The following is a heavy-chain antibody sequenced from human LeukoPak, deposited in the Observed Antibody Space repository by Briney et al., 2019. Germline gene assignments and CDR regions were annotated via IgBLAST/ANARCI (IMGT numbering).Heavy chain of an antibody. CDR1: GGSISSYY. CDR2: FYSSVST. CDR3: ARGTYCGSDCYSFEY. J-gene: IGHJ4*02. V-gene: IGHV4-4*07. Sequence: SETLSLTCIVSGGSISSYYWNWIRQSAGKGLEWIGRFYSSVSTDYNPSLKRRVTMSVDTSKNQFSLKLSSVTAADTAVYYCARGTYCGSDCYSFEYWGQGTLVTVSS. D-gene: IGHD2-21*01.